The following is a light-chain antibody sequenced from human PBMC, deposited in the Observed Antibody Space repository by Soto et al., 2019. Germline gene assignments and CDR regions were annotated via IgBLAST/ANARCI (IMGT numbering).Light chain of an antibody. CDR1: QSVSSN. CDR2: GAS. V-gene: IGKV3-15*01. Sequence: DIVMTQSPATLSVSPGERATLSCRASQSVSSNLAWYQQKPGQAPRLLIYGASTRDTGIPARFSGSGSGTEFTLTISSLQPEDFAVYYCQQYNNWPKTFGQGTKVEIK. CDR3: QQYNNWPKT. J-gene: IGKJ1*01.